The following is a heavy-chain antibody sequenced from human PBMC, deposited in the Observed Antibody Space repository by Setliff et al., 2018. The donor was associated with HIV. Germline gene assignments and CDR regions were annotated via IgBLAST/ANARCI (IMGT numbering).Heavy chain of an antibody. CDR2: ISSSGSTI. CDR3: ARDYLYYNLYNGSPVYGMDV. CDR1: GFPFSSYE. V-gene: IGHV3-48*03. J-gene: IGHJ6*02. D-gene: IGHD3-3*01. Sequence: TGGSPRLSCAASGFPFSSYEMNWVRQAPGKGLEWVSYISSSGSTIHYADSVKGRFTISRDNTKNSLYLQMNSLRAEDTAVYYCARDYLYYNLYNGSPVYGMDVWGQGTTVTVSS.